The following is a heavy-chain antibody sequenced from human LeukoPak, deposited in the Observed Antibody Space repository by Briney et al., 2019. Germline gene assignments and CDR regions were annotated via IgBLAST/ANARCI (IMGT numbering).Heavy chain of an antibody. D-gene: IGHD2-15*01. Sequence: ASVTVSCTASGYTLTGHYLHWVRQAPGQGLEWMGWINPNTGATTYAQRFQGRVTLTRDTSISTAYMDLSRLRPDDTAVYYCASVGVVADYGLDVWGQGTTVTVSS. J-gene: IGHJ6*02. CDR2: INPNTGAT. CDR1: GYTLTGHY. V-gene: IGHV1-2*02. CDR3: ASVGVVADYGLDV.